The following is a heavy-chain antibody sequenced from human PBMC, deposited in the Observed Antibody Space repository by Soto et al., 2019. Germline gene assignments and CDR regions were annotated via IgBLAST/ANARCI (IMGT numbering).Heavy chain of an antibody. CDR1: GGSISSYY. CDR3: ARGVRGVITEFDY. J-gene: IGHJ4*02. CDR2: IYYSGST. V-gene: IGHV4-59*01. Sequence: SETLSLTCTVSGGSISSYYWSWIRQPPGKGLEWIGYIYYSGSTNYNPSLKSRVTISVDTSKNQFSLKLSSVTAADTAVYYCARGVRGVITEFDYWGQGTLVTVSS. D-gene: IGHD3-10*01.